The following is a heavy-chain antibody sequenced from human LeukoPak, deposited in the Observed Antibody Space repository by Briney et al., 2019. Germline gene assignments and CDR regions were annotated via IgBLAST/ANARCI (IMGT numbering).Heavy chain of an antibody. CDR1: GFTFSSYA. D-gene: IGHD1-26*01. Sequence: GGSLRLSCAASGFTFSSYAMSWVRQAPGKGLEWVSAISGSGGSTYYADSVKGRFTVSRDNSRNTLYLQMNSLRAEDTAVYYCARDWIVGASYYYGMDVWGQGTTVTVSS. CDR3: ARDWIVGASYYYGMDV. V-gene: IGHV3-23*01. CDR2: ISGSGGST. J-gene: IGHJ6*02.